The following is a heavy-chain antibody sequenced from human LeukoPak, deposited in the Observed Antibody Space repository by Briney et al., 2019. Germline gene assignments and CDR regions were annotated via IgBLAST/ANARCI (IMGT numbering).Heavy chain of an antibody. CDR3: ARESPPQYSYDSSSYLGPMDAFDI. D-gene: IGHD3-22*01. V-gene: IGHV3-11*04. CDR1: GFTFSDYY. J-gene: IGHJ3*02. Sequence: GGSLRLSCTASGFTFSDYYMSWIRQAPGKGLEWVSYISSSGSTIYYADSVKGRFTISRDNAKNSLYLQMNSLRAEDTAVYYCARESPPQYSYDSSSYLGPMDAFDIWGQGTMVTVSS. CDR2: ISSSGSTI.